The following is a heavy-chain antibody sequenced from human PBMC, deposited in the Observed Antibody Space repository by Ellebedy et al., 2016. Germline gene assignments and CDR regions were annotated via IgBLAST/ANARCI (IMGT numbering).Heavy chain of an antibody. V-gene: IGHV4-4*07. CDR2: IYTSGST. Sequence: SETLSLXXTVSGGSISSYYWSWIRQPAGKGLEWIGRIYTSGSTNYNPSLKSRVTMSVDTSKNQFSLKLSSVTAADTAVYYCAGEWLVPDWFDPWGQGTLVTVSS. J-gene: IGHJ5*02. D-gene: IGHD6-19*01. CDR3: AGEWLVPDWFDP. CDR1: GGSISSYY.